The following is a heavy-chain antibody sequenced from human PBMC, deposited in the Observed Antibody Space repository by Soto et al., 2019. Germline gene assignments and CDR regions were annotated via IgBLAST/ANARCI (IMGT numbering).Heavy chain of an antibody. Sequence: SLRLSCAASGFTFSSYWMSWVRQAPGKGLEWVANIKQDGSEKYYVDSVKGRFTISRDNAKNSLYLQMNSLRAEDTAVYYCATDLDIAVAGTDYFDYWGQGTLVTVSS. CDR2: IKQDGSEK. CDR1: GFTFSSYW. CDR3: ATDLDIAVAGTDYFDY. J-gene: IGHJ4*02. V-gene: IGHV3-7*03. D-gene: IGHD6-19*01.